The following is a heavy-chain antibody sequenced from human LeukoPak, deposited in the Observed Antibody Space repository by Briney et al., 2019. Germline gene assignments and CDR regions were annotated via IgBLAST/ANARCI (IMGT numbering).Heavy chain of an antibody. CDR1: GYTFTGYY. CDR2: INPNSGGT. Sequence: ASVKVSCKASGYTFTGYYMHWVRQAPGQGLEWMGWINPNSGGTNYAQKFQGRVTMTTDESTSTAYMELSSLRSEDTAVYYCARLAGANYYYYYMDVWGKGTTVTVSS. CDR3: ARLAGANYYYYYMDV. D-gene: IGHD6-19*01. V-gene: IGHV1-2*02. J-gene: IGHJ6*03.